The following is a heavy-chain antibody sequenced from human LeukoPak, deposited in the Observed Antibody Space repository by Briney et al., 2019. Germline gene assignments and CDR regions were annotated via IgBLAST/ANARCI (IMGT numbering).Heavy chain of an antibody. V-gene: IGHV3-30*02. D-gene: IGHD2-2*01. CDR2: IRYDGSNK. CDR3: ARDDCSSTSCYYYYGMDV. Sequence: GGSLRLSCAASGFTFSSYGMHWVRQAPGKGLEWVAFIRYDGSNKYYADSVKGRFTISRDNSKNTLYLQMNSLRAEDTAVYYCARDDCSSTSCYYYYGMDVWGQGTTVTVSS. J-gene: IGHJ6*02. CDR1: GFTFSSYG.